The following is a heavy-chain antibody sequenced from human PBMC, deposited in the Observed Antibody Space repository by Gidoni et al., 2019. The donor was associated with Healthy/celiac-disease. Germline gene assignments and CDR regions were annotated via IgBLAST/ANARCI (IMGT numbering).Heavy chain of an antibody. D-gene: IGHD3-10*01. CDR2: IYYSGST. CDR1: GGSVSSGSYY. J-gene: IGHJ5*02. V-gene: IGHV4-61*01. Sequence: QVQLQESGPGLVKPSETLSLTCTVSGGSVSSGSYYWSWIRQPPGKGLEWIGYIYYSGSTNYNPSLKSRVTISVDTSKNQFSLKLSSVTAADTAVYYCAREGGYYGSGSYNWFDPWGQGTLVTVSS. CDR3: AREGGYYGSGSYNWFDP.